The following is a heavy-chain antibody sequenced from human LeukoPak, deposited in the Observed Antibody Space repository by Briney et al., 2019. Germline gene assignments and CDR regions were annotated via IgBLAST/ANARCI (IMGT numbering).Heavy chain of an antibody. CDR1: GFTFSSYA. D-gene: IGHD4-23*01. Sequence: PGGSLRLSCAASGFTFSSYAMHWVRQAPGKGLEWVAVISYDGSNKYYADSVKGRFTISRDNSKNTLYLQMNSLRAEDTAVYYCATDYGGNSFDYWGQGTLVTVSS. V-gene: IGHV3-30-3*01. CDR3: ATDYGGNSFDY. J-gene: IGHJ4*02. CDR2: ISYDGSNK.